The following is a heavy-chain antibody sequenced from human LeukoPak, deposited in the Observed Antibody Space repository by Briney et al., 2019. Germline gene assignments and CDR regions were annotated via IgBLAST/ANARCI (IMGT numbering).Heavy chain of an antibody. CDR1: GGSISSGGYY. Sequence: PSETLSLTCTVSGGSISSGGYYWSWIRQHPGKGLEWIGYIYYSGSTYYNPSLKSRVTISVDTSKNQFSLKRSSVTAADTAVYYCARAMGSGRQGELFDYWGQGTLVTVSS. CDR3: ARAMGSGRQGELFDY. D-gene: IGHD3-10*01. CDR2: IYYSGST. J-gene: IGHJ4*02. V-gene: IGHV4-31*03.